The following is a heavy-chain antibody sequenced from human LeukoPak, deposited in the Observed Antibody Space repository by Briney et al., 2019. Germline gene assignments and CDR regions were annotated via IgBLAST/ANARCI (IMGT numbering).Heavy chain of an antibody. CDR3: ARHFGGANDY. J-gene: IGHJ4*02. V-gene: IGHV1-18*01. Sequence: ASVKVSCKASGYNFNSQGISWVRQAPGQGLECMGWITVSNGNTKYSQKFQGRVTMTTDTSMSTAYMELRSLTSDDTAVYYCARHFGGANDYWGQGTLVTVSS. D-gene: IGHD2-21*01. CDR1: GYNFNSQG. CDR2: ITVSNGNT.